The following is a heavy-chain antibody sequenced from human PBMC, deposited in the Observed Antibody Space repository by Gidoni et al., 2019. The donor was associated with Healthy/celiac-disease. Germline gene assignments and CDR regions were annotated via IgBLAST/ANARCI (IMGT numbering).Heavy chain of an antibody. CDR1: GYSFTSYW. V-gene: IGHV5-51*01. CDR3: ARRRGYMVQGGDAFDI. D-gene: IGHD3-10*01. J-gene: IGHJ3*02. Sequence: EVQLVQSGAEVNKPGESLTISCKGSGYSFTSYWIGWVRQMPGKGLEWMGIIHPGDSDTRYSPSFQGQVTISADKSISTAYLQWSSLKASDTAMYYCARRRGYMVQGGDAFDIWGQGTMVTVSS. CDR2: IHPGDSDT.